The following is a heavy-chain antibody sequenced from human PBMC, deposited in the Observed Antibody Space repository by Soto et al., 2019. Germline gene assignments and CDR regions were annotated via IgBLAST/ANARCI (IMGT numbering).Heavy chain of an antibody. CDR1: GFTFSSYW. V-gene: IGHV3-74*01. CDR2: INSDGSST. Sequence: LRLSCAASGFTFSSYWMHWVRQAPGKGLVWVSRINSDGSSTSYADSVKGRVTITRDTSASTAYMELSSLRSEDTAVYYCARGPPVRILKFYYYYYMDVWGKGTTVTVSS. CDR3: ARGPPVRILKFYYYYYMDV. J-gene: IGHJ6*03. D-gene: IGHD2-15*01.